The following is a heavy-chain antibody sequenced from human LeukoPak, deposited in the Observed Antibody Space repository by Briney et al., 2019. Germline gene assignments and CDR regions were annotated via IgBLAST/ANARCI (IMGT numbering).Heavy chain of an antibody. CDR1: GGSISSSNW. J-gene: IGHJ4*02. CDR2: IYHSGST. V-gene: IGHV4-4*02. CDR3: ARAYGPGSSSLFDY. Sequence: PSETLALTCAVSGGSISSSNWWSWVRQPPGKGLEWIGEIYHSGSTNYNPSLKSRVTISVDKSKNQFSLKLSSVTAADTAVYYCARAYGPGSSSLFDYWGQGTLVTVSS. D-gene: IGHD3-10*01.